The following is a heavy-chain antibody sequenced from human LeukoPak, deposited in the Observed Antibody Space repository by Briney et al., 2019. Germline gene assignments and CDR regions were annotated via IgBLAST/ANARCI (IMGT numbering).Heavy chain of an antibody. Sequence: SVKVSCKASGGTFSSYAISWVRQAPGQGLEWMGGIIPIFGTANYAQKFQGRVTITTDESTSTAYMELSSLRSEDAAVYYCARHLVGYCSGGSCYGGYFDYWGQGTLVTVSS. CDR3: ARHLVGYCSGGSCYGGYFDY. V-gene: IGHV1-69*05. D-gene: IGHD2-15*01. CDR2: IIPIFGTA. J-gene: IGHJ4*02. CDR1: GGTFSSYA.